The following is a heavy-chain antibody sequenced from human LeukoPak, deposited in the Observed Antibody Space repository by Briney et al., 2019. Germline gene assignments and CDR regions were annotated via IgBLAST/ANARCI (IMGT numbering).Heavy chain of an antibody. V-gene: IGHV3-48*03. Sequence: GGSLRLSCAASGFTFSSYEMNWVRQAPGKGLEWVSYISSSGSTIYYADSVKGRFTISRDNAKNSLYLQMNSLRAEDTAVYYCAREHYYDSSGLWGQGTLVTVSS. J-gene: IGHJ4*02. CDR2: ISSSGSTI. CDR1: GFTFSSYE. D-gene: IGHD3-22*01. CDR3: AREHYYDSSGL.